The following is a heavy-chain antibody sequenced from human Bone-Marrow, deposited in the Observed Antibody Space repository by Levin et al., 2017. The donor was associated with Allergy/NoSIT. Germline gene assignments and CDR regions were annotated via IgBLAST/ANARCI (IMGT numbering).Heavy chain of an antibody. J-gene: IGHJ3*02. CDR2: INPDSGGT. CDR3: ARGRFSLVRGIIMDAFNI. Sequence: GESLKISCRASGYSFTDYYIHWVRQAPGQGLEWVGWINPDSGGTKFSQMFQGRGTMIRDTSISTAYLELNSLRSDDTAVYYCARGRFSLVRGIIMDAFNIWGQGTMITVSS. CDR1: GYSFTDYY. D-gene: IGHD3-10*01. V-gene: IGHV1-2*02.